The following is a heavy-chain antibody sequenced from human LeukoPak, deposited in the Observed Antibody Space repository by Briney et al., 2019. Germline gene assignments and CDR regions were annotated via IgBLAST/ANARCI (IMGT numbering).Heavy chain of an antibody. V-gene: IGHV1-2*02. CDR1: GYTFSSYG. CDR2: INPNSGGT. D-gene: IGHD2-2*01. Sequence: ASVKVSCKASGYTFSSYGISWVRQAPGQGLEWMGWINPNSGGTNYAQKFQGRVTMTRDTSISTAHMELSRLRSDDTAVYYCARGLPVPAVNWFDPWGQGTLVTVSS. J-gene: IGHJ5*02. CDR3: ARGLPVPAVNWFDP.